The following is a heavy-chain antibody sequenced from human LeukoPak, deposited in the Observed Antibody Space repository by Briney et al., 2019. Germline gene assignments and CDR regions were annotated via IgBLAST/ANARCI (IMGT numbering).Heavy chain of an antibody. J-gene: IGHJ4*02. D-gene: IGHD3/OR15-3a*01. CDR3: ARARGLSGLVHYFDY. V-gene: IGHV3-11*01. CDR1: GFTFTDHY. CDR2: MNTCYSNR. Sequence: PGEALRLSCAVSGFTFTDHYLSWSRQAPGKGLELLSYMNTCYSNRYYADSVKGRFTISRDTATTLMSLHMNRMSAEDTAVYYCARARGLSGLVHYFDYWGQGILVTVTS.